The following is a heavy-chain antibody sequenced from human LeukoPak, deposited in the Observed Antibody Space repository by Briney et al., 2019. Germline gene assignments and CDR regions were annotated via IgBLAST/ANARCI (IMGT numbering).Heavy chain of an antibody. CDR2: INAYNGNT. J-gene: IGHJ6*02. Sequence: ASVKVSCKGSGFAITNYAITWVRQAPGQGLEWMGWINAYNGNTNYAQNLQGRVTPTTDTSTSTAYMELRSLRSDDTAVYYCARAYYGSGTYLRMDVWGQGTTVTVSS. CDR3: ARAYYGSGTYLRMDV. V-gene: IGHV1-18*01. D-gene: IGHD3-10*01. CDR1: GFAITNYA.